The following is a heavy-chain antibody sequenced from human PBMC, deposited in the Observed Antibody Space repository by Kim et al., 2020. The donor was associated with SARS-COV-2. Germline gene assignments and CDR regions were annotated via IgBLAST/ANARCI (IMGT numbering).Heavy chain of an antibody. CDR1: GFTFSSYA. CDR2: ISYDGSNK. V-gene: IGHV3-30-3*01. CDR3: ASEGGGRYSYGWYFDY. J-gene: IGHJ4*02. D-gene: IGHD5-18*01. Sequence: GGSLRLSCAASGFTFSSYAMHWVRQAPGKGLEWVAVISYDGSNKYYADSVKGRFTISRDNSKNTLYLQMNSLRAEDTAVYYCASEGGGRYSYGWYFDYWGQGTLVTVSS.